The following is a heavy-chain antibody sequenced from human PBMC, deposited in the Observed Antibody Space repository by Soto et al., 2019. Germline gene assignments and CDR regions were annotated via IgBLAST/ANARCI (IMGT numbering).Heavy chain of an antibody. CDR1: GGSFSSYY. CDR3: GRGEGRVVGTWFDP. V-gene: IGHV4-34*01. D-gene: IGHD2-2*01. Sequence: SETLSLTCVAYGGSFSSYYWNWIRQPPGKGLEWLGEINHSGSTNYNPPRESRVTIALDTSRAQFALKLTSVAAADTAVYYCGRGEGRVVGTWFDPWGQGTLVTVSS. CDR2: INHSGST. J-gene: IGHJ5*02.